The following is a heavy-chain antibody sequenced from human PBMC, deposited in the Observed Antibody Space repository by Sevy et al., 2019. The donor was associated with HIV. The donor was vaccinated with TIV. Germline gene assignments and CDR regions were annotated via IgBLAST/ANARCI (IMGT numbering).Heavy chain of an antibody. J-gene: IGHJ4*02. CDR3: ARDDGNYYFHY. D-gene: IGHD1-7*01. V-gene: IGHV3-7*01. Sequence: GGSLRPSCAASGFTFSKYWMGWVRQAPGKGLEWVANIKQDAGQKYYGDSVKGRFTISRDNAKNSLYLQMNSLGAEDTAVYFCARDDGNYYFHYWGQGTLVTVSS. CDR2: IKQDAGQK. CDR1: GFTFSKYW.